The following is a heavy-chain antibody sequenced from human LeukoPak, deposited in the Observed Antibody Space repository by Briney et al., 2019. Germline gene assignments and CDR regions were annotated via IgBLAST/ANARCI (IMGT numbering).Heavy chain of an antibody. CDR3: AREYRTMALARFDC. CDR1: GGSISSYY. D-gene: IGHD4/OR15-4a*01. J-gene: IGHJ4*02. V-gene: IGHV4-4*07. Sequence: PSETLSLTCTVSGGSISSYYWSWIRQPAGKGLEWIGRIYSSGSTNYNASLKSRVTMSVDTSKNQFSLKLRTVTAADTAVYYCAREYRTMALARFDCWGQGTLVTVSS. CDR2: IYSSGST.